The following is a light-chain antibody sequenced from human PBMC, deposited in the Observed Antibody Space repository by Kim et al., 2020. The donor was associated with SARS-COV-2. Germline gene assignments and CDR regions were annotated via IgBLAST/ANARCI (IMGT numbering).Light chain of an antibody. Sequence: SYELTQPPSVSVAPGETARITCGGTNIGSKSVHWYQQRPGRAPVLVIYYDRDRPSGIPERFSGSNSGNTATLTISGVEAGDEADYYRQVWDTNTDHHVFGSGTKVTVL. J-gene: IGLJ1*01. V-gene: IGLV3-21*01. CDR1: NIGSKS. CDR3: QVWDTNTDHHV. CDR2: YDR.